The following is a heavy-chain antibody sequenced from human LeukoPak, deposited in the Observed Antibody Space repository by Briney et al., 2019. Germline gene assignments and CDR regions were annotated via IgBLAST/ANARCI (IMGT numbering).Heavy chain of an antibody. D-gene: IGHD3-16*02. CDR1: GGSISSDY. CDR2: CYYSDST. J-gene: IGHJ4*02. CDR3: ARGWGLRLGELSPRPSDY. Sequence: SETLSLTCTVSGGSISSDYWGWIRQPPGKGLEWIGHCYYSDSTKYNPSLKSRVTISVDTSKNQFSLKLSSVTAADTAVYYCARGWGLRLGELSPRPSDYWGQGTLVTVSS. V-gene: IGHV4-59*12.